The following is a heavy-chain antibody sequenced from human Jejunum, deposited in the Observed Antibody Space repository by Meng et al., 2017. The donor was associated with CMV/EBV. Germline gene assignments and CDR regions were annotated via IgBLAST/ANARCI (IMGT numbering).Heavy chain of an antibody. CDR3: AASRPEGGACDY. J-gene: IGHJ4*02. D-gene: IGHD1-26*01. CDR1: GSSNHRHN. V-gene: IGHV4-4*07. Sequence: QVELKEPGPGLVNPSKACSLTVTISGSSNHRHNWSGVRQPAGKGLEWIGLIYTSGNTLYNPSIRSRVTMSVDTSKNHFSLKLNSMTAADTAVYNCAASRPEGGACDYWGRGTLVTVSS. CDR2: IYTSGNT.